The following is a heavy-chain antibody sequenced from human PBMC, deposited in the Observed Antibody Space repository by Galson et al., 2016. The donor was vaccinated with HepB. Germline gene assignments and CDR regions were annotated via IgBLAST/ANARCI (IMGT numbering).Heavy chain of an antibody. CDR2: ITRSGDAT. D-gene: IGHD3-16*01. J-gene: IGHJ4*02. CDR3: GKHGGFDY. Sequence: SLRLSCADSGFSFSNSGMSWVRQAPGRGLEWVSGITRSGDATHLEDVVKGRITISRDNSKNTLYLYMKNFTAGDTARYYCGKHGGFDYWGQGALVTVSS. V-gene: IGHV3-23*01. CDR1: GFSFSNSG.